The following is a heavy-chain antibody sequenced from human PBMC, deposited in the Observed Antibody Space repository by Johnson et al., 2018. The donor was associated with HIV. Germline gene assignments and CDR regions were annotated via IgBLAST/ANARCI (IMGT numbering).Heavy chain of an antibody. J-gene: IGHJ3*02. CDR2: IYSGGNT. CDR3: VRSPNWALGDI. CDR1: GFSVSNTY. Sequence: VQMVESGGGLVQPGGSLRLSCGASGFSVSNTYMNWVRQAPGKGLEWVSIIYSGGNTYYADSVRGRFTISRDNSKNILYLQMSSLRAEDTAIYYCVRSPNWALGDIWGQGTMATVSS. D-gene: IGHD7-27*01. V-gene: IGHV3-66*01.